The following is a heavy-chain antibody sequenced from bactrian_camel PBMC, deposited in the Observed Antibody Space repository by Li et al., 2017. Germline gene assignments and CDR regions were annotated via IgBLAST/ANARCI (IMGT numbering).Heavy chain of an antibody. Sequence: QLVESGGGLVQPGGSLRLSCAASGFTLSTYGMSWVRQAPGKGLERVSSISSGGTAWYAPSMKGRFTISRDNAKNTVYLQLDSLKTEDTAMYYCCKGTPPDNWGQGTQVTVS. CDR1: GFTLSTYG. V-gene: IGHV3S1*01. CDR3: CKGTPPDN. CDR2: SISSGGTA. J-gene: IGHJ4*01.